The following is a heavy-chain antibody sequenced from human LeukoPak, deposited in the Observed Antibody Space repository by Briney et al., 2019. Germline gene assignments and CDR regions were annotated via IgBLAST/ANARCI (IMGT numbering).Heavy chain of an antibody. D-gene: IGHD3-16*01. J-gene: IGHJ1*01. CDR1: GFTFSSYA. CDR3: AKAHDDWDYVYFRH. CDR2: IRGSGDDT. Sequence: PGGSLRLSCAVSGFTFSSYALSWVRRAPGKGLGWISAIRGSGDDTSYADSVKGRFTISRDNSKNTLYLQMYNLRGEDTAVYHCAKAHDDWDYVYFRHWGQGTPVTVSS. V-gene: IGHV3-23*01.